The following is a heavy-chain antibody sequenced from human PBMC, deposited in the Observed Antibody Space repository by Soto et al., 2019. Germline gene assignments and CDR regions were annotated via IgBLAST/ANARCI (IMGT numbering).Heavy chain of an antibody. CDR3: ASGFPDDCRGESCYSDY. Sequence: GGSLRLSCAASGFTFSTYWMHWVRQAPGKGLVWVSRIKSDGSITNYADSVKGRFTISRDNAKNTLYLQMNSLSAEDTAVYYCASGFPDDCRGESCYSDYWGQGTLVTVSS. D-gene: IGHD2-15*01. CDR2: IKSDGSIT. V-gene: IGHV3-74*01. CDR1: GFTFSTYW. J-gene: IGHJ4*02.